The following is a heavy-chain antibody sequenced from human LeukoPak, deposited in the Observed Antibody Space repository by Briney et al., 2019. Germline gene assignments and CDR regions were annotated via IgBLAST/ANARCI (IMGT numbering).Heavy chain of an antibody. V-gene: IGHV4-39*01. CDR2: IYYSGST. D-gene: IGHD4-4*01. J-gene: IGHJ4*02. Sequence: SETLSLTCTVSGGSISSSSYYWGWIRQPPGKGLEWIGSIYYSGSTYYNPSLKSRVTISVDTSKNQFSLKLSSVTAADTAVYYCARRGGLVTPGDYWGQGTLVTVSS. CDR1: GGSISSSSYY. CDR3: ARRGGLVTPGDY.